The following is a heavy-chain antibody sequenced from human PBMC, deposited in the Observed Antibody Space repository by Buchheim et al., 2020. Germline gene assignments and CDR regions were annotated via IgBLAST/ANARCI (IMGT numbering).Heavy chain of an antibody. V-gene: IGHV4-39*01. CDR3: ARQLSVTGTRSQFDY. Sequence: QLQLQESGPGLVKPSETLSLTCTVSGDSISSTSYYWGWVRQPPGKGLEWIGNIYYSGSTYYTPSLGGRVTISVDTSKNQFSLRLTSVTAADTAVYYCARQLSVTGTRSQFDYWGQGTL. CDR1: GDSISSTSYY. J-gene: IGHJ4*02. CDR2: IYYSGST. D-gene: IGHD2-21*02.